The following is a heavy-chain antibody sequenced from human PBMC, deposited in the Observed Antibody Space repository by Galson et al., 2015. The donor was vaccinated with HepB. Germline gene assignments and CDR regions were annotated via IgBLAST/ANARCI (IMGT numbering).Heavy chain of an antibody. J-gene: IGHJ4*02. D-gene: IGHD1/OR15-1a*01. CDR1: GFTVSDNY. CDR2: INSGGNT. V-gene: IGHV3-66*01. Sequence: SLRLSCAASGFTVSDNYMNWVRQAPGKGLEWVSEINSGGNTYYADSVKGRFTISRDNSENTLYLQMDSLRVEDSATYHCARRRHTNNWHIDWWGRGTLVTVSS. CDR3: ARRRHTNNWHIDW.